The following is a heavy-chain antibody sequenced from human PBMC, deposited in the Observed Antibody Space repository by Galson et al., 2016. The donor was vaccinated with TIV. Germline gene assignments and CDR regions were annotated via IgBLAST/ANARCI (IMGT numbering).Heavy chain of an antibody. CDR1: GYTFTSRA. J-gene: IGHJ4*02. CDR2: INAGNGNK. CDR3: ARDGGGTPAKSLGY. Sequence: SVKVSCKASGYTFTSRAVRWVRQAPGQSLEWMAWINAGNGNKKYSENFQGRLTITRDTSASTVYMELSSLRSEDTAVYYCARDGGGTPAKSLGYWGQGTLVTVSS. V-gene: IGHV1-3*01. D-gene: IGHD3-16*01.